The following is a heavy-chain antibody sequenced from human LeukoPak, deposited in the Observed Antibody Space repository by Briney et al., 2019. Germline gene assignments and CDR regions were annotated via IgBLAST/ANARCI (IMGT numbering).Heavy chain of an antibody. V-gene: IGHV4-59*12. CDR1: GGSISSYY. CDR3: AGLVGRYSSGLYYYYFDY. J-gene: IGHJ4*02. CDR2: MHLSGTT. Sequence: SETLSLTCTVSGGSISSYYWSWIRQPPGKGLEWIGEMHLSGTTHSNPSVKSRVTISIDKSKNQFFLNLSSVTAADTAVYYCAGLVGRYSSGLYYYYFDYWGQGTLVTVSS. D-gene: IGHD3-22*01.